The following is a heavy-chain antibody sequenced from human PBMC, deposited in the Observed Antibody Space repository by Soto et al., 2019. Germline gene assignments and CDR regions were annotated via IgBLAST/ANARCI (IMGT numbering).Heavy chain of an antibody. CDR1: GFTFSSYA. Sequence: QVQLVESGEGVVQPGRSLRLSCAASGFTFSSYAMHWVRQAPGKGLEWVAVISYDGSNKYYADSGKGRFTISRDNSKKTLSLHMNSRRAEDTAVYYCAREYGTSCYVEFVCYYYGMDVWGQVTTVTVSS. V-gene: IGHV3-30-3*01. CDR2: ISYDGSNK. D-gene: IGHD2-2*01. J-gene: IGHJ6*02. CDR3: AREYGTSCYVEFVCYYYGMDV.